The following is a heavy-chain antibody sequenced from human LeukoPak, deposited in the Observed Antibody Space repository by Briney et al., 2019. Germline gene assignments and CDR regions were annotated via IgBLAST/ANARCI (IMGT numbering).Heavy chain of an antibody. V-gene: IGHV4-39*07. CDR1: GGSISSSSYH. CDR2: IYFGGST. J-gene: IGHJ3*02. D-gene: IGHD2-15*01. Sequence: SETLSLTCTVSGGSISSSSYHWGWIRQPPGKKLEWIGSIYFGGSTNYNPSLKSRVTISVDTSKNQFSLKLSSVTAADTAVYYCASGWQKGKGAFDIWGQGTMVTVSS. CDR3: ASGWQKGKGAFDI.